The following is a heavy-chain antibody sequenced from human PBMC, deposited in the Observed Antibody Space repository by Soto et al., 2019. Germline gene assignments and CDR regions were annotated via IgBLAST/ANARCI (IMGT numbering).Heavy chain of an antibody. J-gene: IGHJ3*02. Sequence: EVQLVESGGGLVKPGGSLRLSCAASGFTFSNACMSWVRQAPGKGLEWVGRIKRKPDGGTTDYAAPVKGRFTISREASKKMLYLQINSLSTEDTSVYYCTTEEWRRWCCPAHAPHGAFDIWSQVTMVTVAS. CDR2: IKRKPDGGTT. V-gene: IGHV3-15*01. D-gene: IGHD2-21*01. CDR1: GFTFSNAC. CDR3: TTEEWRRWCCPAHAPHGAFDI.